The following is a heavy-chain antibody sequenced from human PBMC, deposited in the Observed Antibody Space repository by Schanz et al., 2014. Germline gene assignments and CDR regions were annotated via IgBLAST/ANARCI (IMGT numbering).Heavy chain of an antibody. D-gene: IGHD3-16*02. Sequence: EVHLLESGGGLVEPGGSLRLSCATSGFSLDIFAVSWVRQAPGKGLEWVSSISSGGGSTYYADSVKGRFTISRDNSKNTLYLQLGSLSAEDTAVYFCARDNRYCLFDYWGQGALVTVSS. V-gene: IGHV3-23*01. CDR1: GFSLDIFA. CDR3: ARDNRYCLFDY. CDR2: ISSGGGST. J-gene: IGHJ4*02.